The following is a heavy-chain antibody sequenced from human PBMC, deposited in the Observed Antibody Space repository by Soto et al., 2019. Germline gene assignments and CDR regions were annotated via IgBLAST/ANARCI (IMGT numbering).Heavy chain of an antibody. Sequence: PGGTLRLPCAASGFTFSSYAMSWVRQAPGKGLEWVSAISGSGGSTYYADPVKGRFTISRDNSKNTLYLQMNSLRAEDTAVYYCAKEFGATLAPFDYWGQGTLVTVSS. D-gene: IGHD1-26*01. J-gene: IGHJ4*02. V-gene: IGHV3-23*01. CDR2: ISGSGGST. CDR1: GFTFSSYA. CDR3: AKEFGATLAPFDY.